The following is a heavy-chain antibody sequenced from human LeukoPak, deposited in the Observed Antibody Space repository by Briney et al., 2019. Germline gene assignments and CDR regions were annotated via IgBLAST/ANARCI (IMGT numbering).Heavy chain of an antibody. CDR1: GASISSSF. V-gene: IGHV4-59*12. Sequence: SETLSLTCTVSGASISSSFWTWIRQSPRKGLEWLAYIYYTGSTNLNPSLKSRLTISVDTSKKQFCLKLSSVSAADTAVYYCARGLRRYCSGGSCYYASSLRGVLDYWGQGTLVTVSS. CDR3: ARGLRRYCSGGSCYYASSLRGVLDY. CDR2: IYYTGST. D-gene: IGHD2-15*01. J-gene: IGHJ4*02.